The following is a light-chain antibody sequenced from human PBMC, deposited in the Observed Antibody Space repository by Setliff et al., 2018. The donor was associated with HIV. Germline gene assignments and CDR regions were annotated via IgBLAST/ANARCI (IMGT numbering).Light chain of an antibody. V-gene: IGKV3-15*01. CDR1: QSVNND. CDR2: DAS. CDR3: QQYHLWPRT. J-gene: IGKJ1*01. Sequence: EVVMTQSPATLSVSPGDRATLSCRASQSVNNDLAWYQQKPGQAPRLLIYDASSRAAGFPARFSGSGSGTEFTLTISSLQSEDFAVYYCQQYHLWPRTFGQGTKVDIK.